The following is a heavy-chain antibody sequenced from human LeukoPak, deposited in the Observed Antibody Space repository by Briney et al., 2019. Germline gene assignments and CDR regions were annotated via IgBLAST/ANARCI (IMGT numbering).Heavy chain of an antibody. V-gene: IGHV4-39*01. CDR2: IYYSGST. J-gene: IGHJ5*02. CDR1: GGALSSSSYY. Sequence: SETLSLTCTVSGGALSSSSYYWGWIRQPPGKGLEWIGSIYYSGSTYYNPSLKSRVTISVDTSKNQFSLKLSSVTAADTAVYYCARRMVVAVHNWFDPWGQGTLATLSS. D-gene: IGHD2-15*01. CDR3: ARRMVVAVHNWFDP.